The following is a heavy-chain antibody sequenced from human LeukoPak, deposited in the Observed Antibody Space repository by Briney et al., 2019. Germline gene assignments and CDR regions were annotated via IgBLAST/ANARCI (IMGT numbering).Heavy chain of an antibody. CDR3: ARVRYGGSGSYYEYFQH. D-gene: IGHD3-10*01. J-gene: IGHJ1*01. Sequence: GGSLRLSCAASGFIFSSYEMNWVRQAPGKGLEWVSYISSSGSTIYYADSVKGRFTISRDNAKNSLYLQMNSLRAEDTAVYYCARVRYGGSGSYYEYFQHWGQGTLVTVSS. CDR1: GFIFSSYE. V-gene: IGHV3-48*03. CDR2: ISSSGSTI.